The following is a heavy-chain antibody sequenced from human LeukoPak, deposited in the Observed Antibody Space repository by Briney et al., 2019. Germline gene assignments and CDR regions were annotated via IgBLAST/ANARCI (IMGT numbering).Heavy chain of an antibody. Sequence: GGSLRLSCAASGFTFSNAWMSWVRQAPGKGLEWVGRIKSKTDGGTTDYAAPVKGRFTISRDDSKNTLYLQMNSLKTEDTAVYYCTTDTPITGTTGFDYWGQGTLVTVSS. V-gene: IGHV3-15*01. CDR2: IKSKTDGGTT. CDR1: GFTFSNAW. J-gene: IGHJ4*02. CDR3: TTDTPITGTTGFDY. D-gene: IGHD1-7*01.